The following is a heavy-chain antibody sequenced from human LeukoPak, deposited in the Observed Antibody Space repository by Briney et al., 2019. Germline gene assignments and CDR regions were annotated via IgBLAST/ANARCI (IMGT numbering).Heavy chain of an antibody. V-gene: IGHV1-2*02. D-gene: IGHD3-22*01. Sequence: ASVKVSCKASGYSFTGYFIYWVRQAPGQGLEWMGCIDPNSGDTKYAQKFQGRVSMPRDTSTRTAYMELSRLRSDDTAVYFCARSGSTGYSLDYWGQGTLVTVSS. CDR3: ARSGSTGYSLDY. CDR1: GYSFTGYF. J-gene: IGHJ4*02. CDR2: IDPNSGDT.